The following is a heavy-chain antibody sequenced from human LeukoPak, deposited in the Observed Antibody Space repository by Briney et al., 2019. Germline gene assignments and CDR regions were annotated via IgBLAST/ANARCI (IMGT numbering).Heavy chain of an antibody. Sequence: GGSLRLSCAASGFTLSDYYMSWICQAPGKGLEWISYISSSGRTTYYADSVKGRFTISRDDARKSLYLQMNSLRAEDTAVYYCARDNHLYCTTGSCYGMDVWGQGTTVTVSS. CDR3: ARDNHLYCTTGSCYGMDV. J-gene: IGHJ6*02. CDR1: GFTLSDYY. D-gene: IGHD2-8*01. CDR2: ISSSGRTT. V-gene: IGHV3-11*01.